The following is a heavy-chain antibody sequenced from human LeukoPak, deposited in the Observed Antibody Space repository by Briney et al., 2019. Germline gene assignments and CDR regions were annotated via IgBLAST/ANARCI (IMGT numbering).Heavy chain of an antibody. Sequence: GGSLRLSCAASGFTFSNYWMSWVRQAPGQGPEWVANIKTDGSAQYYVDSVKGRFTISRDNAKKSLFLQMNSLTAEDTAVYYCATFSRQQLLDDVFDIWGQGTLVTVSS. V-gene: IGHV3-7*01. CDR3: ATFSRQQLLDDVFDI. D-gene: IGHD6-13*01. CDR1: GFTFSNYW. CDR2: IKTDGSAQ. J-gene: IGHJ3*02.